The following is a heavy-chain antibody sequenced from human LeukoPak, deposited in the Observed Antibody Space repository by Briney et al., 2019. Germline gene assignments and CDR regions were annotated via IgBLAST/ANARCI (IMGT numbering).Heavy chain of an antibody. CDR1: GGSISSGSYY. Sequence: TSETLSLTCTVSGGSISSGSYYWGWIRQPPGRGLEWIGSIYYSGSTYYNPSLKSRVTISVDTSKNQFSLKLSSVTAADTAVYYCARLESSGWYGVFDYWGQGTLVTVSS. V-gene: IGHV4-39*01. CDR2: IYYSGST. CDR3: ARLESSGWYGVFDY. D-gene: IGHD6-19*01. J-gene: IGHJ4*02.